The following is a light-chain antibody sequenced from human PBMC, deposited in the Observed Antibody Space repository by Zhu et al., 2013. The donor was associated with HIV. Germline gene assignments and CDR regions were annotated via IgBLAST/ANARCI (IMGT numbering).Light chain of an antibody. CDR1: QSAASSY. Sequence: PGERATLSCRASQSAASSYLAWYQQKPGQAPRLLIYGASTRASGVPDRFSGSGSGTDFTLTISRLESEDFAVYYCQQYGGSPTFGQGTKVDIK. J-gene: IGKJ1*01. CDR2: GAS. CDR3: QQYGGSPT. V-gene: IGKV3-20*01.